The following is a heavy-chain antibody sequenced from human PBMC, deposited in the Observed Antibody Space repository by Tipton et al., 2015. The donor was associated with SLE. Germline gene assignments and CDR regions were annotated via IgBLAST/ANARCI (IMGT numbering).Heavy chain of an antibody. D-gene: IGHD3-3*01. Sequence: TLSLTCTVSGGSISSHYWSWIRQPPGKGLEWIGYISNSGSTNYNPSLKSRVTISVDTSKNQFSLTLSSVTAADTAVYYCARNFWSGRLQRWFDPWGQGTLVTVSS. J-gene: IGHJ5*02. CDR2: ISNSGST. CDR1: GGSISSHY. CDR3: ARNFWSGRLQRWFDP. V-gene: IGHV4-59*11.